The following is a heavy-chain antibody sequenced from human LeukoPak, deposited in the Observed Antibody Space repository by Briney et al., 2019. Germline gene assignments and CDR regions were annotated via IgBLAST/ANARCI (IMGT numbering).Heavy chain of an antibody. V-gene: IGHV4-59*01. J-gene: IGHJ4*02. CDR2: IYYSGST. CDR3: ARVERIQLWWPTYFDY. D-gene: IGHD5-18*01. Sequence: SETLSLTCAVYGGSFSGYHWSWIRQPPGKGLEWIGYIYYSGSTNYNPSLKSRVTISVDTSKNQFSLKLSSVTAADTAVYYCARVERIQLWWPTYFDYWGQGTLVTVSS. CDR1: GGSFSGYH.